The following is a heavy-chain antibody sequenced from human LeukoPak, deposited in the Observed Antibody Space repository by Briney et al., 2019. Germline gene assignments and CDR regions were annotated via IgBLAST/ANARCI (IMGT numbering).Heavy chain of an antibody. Sequence: PGGALRLSCAAPGFPFSRDLMTWVRPAPGKGLEWVANIKEDGSENSYVESVKGRFTISRDNAKNSLYLQLNSLRAEDTAVYFCARQRYSDYWGQGTLVTVSS. CDR1: GFPFSRDL. D-gene: IGHD1-1*01. CDR3: ARQRYSDY. V-gene: IGHV3-7*01. J-gene: IGHJ4*02. CDR2: IKEDGSEN.